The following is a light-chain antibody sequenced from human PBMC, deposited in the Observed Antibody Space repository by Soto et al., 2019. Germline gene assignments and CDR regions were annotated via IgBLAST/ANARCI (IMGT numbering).Light chain of an antibody. J-gene: IGLJ1*01. Sequence: QSVLTQPASVSGSPGQSITISCTGTSSDVGGYNYVSWYQQHPGKAPKVMIFEVSNRPSGVSNRFSGSKSGNTASLTISGLQAEDEADYYCTSYTTSSTRVFGTGTKVTVL. CDR1: SSDVGGYNY. V-gene: IGLV2-14*01. CDR3: TSYTTSSTRV. CDR2: EVS.